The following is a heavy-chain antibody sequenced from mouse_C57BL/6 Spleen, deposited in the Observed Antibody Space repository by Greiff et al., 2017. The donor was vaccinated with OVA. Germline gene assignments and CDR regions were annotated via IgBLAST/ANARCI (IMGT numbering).Heavy chain of an antibody. J-gene: IGHJ2*01. V-gene: IGHV1-69*01. D-gene: IGHD3-2*02. CDR1: GYTFTSYW. Sequence: QVQLQQPGAELVMPGASVKLSCKASGYTFTSYWMHWVKQRPGQGLEWIGEIDPSDSYTNYNQKFKGKSTLTVDKSSSTAYMQLSSLTSEDSSDYCCTRGGDSSGYFDDWGQGTTLTVSS. CDR3: TRGGDSSGYFDD. CDR2: IDPSDSYT.